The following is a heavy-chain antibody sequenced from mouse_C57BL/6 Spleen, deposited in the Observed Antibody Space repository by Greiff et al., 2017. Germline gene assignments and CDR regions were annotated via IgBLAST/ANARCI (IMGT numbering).Heavy chain of an antibody. V-gene: IGHV1-81*01. CDR1: GYTFTSYG. Sequence: VQLQQSGAELARPGASVKLSCTASGYTFTSYGISWVKQRTGQGLEWIGEIYPGSGNTYYTEKFKGKATLTADKSSSTAYMELRSLTSEDCACYFCASWGTTVGNWYFDVGGTGTTVTVVS. D-gene: IGHD1-1*01. CDR2: IYPGSGNT. J-gene: IGHJ1*03. CDR3: ASWGTTVGNWYFDV.